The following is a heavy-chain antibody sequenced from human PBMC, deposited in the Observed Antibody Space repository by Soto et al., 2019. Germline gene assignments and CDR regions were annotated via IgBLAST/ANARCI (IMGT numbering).Heavy chain of an antibody. V-gene: IGHV4-59*01. D-gene: IGHD3-22*01. CDR3: ALRSMGVVPDY. J-gene: IGHJ4*02. Sequence: QVQLQESGPGLVKPSETLSLTCAVSGDSISSYYCMWIRQPPGKGLESIGYLYYGRSANYNPSLTRRVTLSVDTSTNQCSLTLSSMTAADTAVYYCALRSMGVVPDYWGQGTLVTVSS. CDR2: LYYGRSA. CDR1: GDSISSYY.